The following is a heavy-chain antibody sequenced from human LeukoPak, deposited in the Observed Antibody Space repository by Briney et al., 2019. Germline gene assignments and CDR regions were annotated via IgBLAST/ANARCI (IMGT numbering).Heavy chain of an antibody. V-gene: IGHV3-66*01. CDR1: GFSVNTNY. CDR3: ARGKASDDIIEDAFDI. Sequence: GGSLRLSCAASGFSVNTNYMTWVRQAPGKGLEWVSVLYSGGGAYYADSVKDRFTISRDYSQNTLLLQMNSLRAEDTALYYCARGKASDDIIEDAFDIWGQGTMVAVSS. J-gene: IGHJ3*02. D-gene: IGHD3-9*01. CDR2: LYSGGGA.